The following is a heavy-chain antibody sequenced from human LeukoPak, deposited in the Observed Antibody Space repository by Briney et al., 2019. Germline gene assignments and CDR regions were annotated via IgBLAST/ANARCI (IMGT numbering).Heavy chain of an antibody. CDR3: AIWYCSGGRCYSNARTFDY. Sequence: GASVTVSCKASGYTFTSYAMNWVREAPGQGLEWMGWINTNTGNPTYAQGLTGRFVFSLDTSVSTAYLQISSLNAEDTAVYYCAIWYCSGGRCYSNARTFDYWGQGTRVSVSS. CDR1: GYTFTSYA. V-gene: IGHV7-4-1*02. CDR2: INTNTGNP. J-gene: IGHJ4*02. D-gene: IGHD2-15*01.